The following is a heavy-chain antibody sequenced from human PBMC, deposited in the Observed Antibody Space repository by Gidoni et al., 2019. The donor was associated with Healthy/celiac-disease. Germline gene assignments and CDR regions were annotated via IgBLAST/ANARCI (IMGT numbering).Heavy chain of an antibody. D-gene: IGHD2-15*01. CDR3: ARGRYQDIVVVVAANGGMDV. V-gene: IGHV3-74*01. Sequence: MHWVRQAPGKGLVWVSRINSDGSSTSYADSVKGRFTISRDNAKNTLYLQMNSLRAEDTAVYYCARGRYQDIVVVVAANGGMDVWGQGTTVTVSS. CDR2: INSDGSST. J-gene: IGHJ6*02.